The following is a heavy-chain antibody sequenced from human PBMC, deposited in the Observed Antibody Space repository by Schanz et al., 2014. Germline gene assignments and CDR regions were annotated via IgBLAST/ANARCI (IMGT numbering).Heavy chain of an antibody. D-gene: IGHD4-17*01. CDR2: IYHSGST. J-gene: IGHJ5*01. CDR3: ARSPGDFPGWCHS. CDR1: GGSISSGGSS. V-gene: IGHV4-30-2*01. Sequence: QLQLQESGSGLVKPSQTLSLTCGVSGGSISSGGSSWNWIRLPPGKGLEWIGYIYHSGSTYYNPSLKSRITIAVNRSKNQCSLSLSAVAAADTAVYYCARSPGDFPGWCHSWGQGTLVTVAS.